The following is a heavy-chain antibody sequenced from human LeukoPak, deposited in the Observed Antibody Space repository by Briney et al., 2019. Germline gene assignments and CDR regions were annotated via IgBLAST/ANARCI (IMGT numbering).Heavy chain of an antibody. CDR3: AKEGIMITFGGVIGYFDY. D-gene: IGHD3-16*02. J-gene: IGHJ4*02. CDR1: GFTFSSYG. V-gene: IGHV3-30*02. CDR2: IRYDGSNK. Sequence: PGGSLRLSCAPSGFTFSSYGMHWVRQAPGKGLEWVAFIRYDGSNKYYADSVKGRFTISRDNSKNTLYLQMNSLRAEETAVYYCAKEGIMITFGGVIGYFDYWGQGTLVTVSS.